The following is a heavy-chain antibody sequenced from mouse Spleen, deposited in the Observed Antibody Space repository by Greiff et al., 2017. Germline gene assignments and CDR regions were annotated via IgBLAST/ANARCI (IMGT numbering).Heavy chain of an antibody. J-gene: IGHJ3*01. CDR2: INPGSGGT. CDR3: ARNRYDEAWFAY. CDR1: GYAFTNYL. V-gene: IGHV1-54*01. D-gene: IGHD2-14*01. Sequence: QVHVKQSGAELVRPGTSVKVSCKASGYAFTNYLIEWVKQRPGQGLEWIGVINPGSGGTNYNEKFKGKATLTADKSSSTAYMQLSSLTSDDSAVYFCARNRYDEAWFAYWGQGTLVTVSA.